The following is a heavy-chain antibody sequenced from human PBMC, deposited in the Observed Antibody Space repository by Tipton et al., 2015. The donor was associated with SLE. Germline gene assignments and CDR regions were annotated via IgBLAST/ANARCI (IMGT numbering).Heavy chain of an antibody. V-gene: IGHV4-39*07. J-gene: IGHJ4*02. CDR1: GGSISSSSYY. CDR3: AREGDSSGSDY. Sequence: LRLSCTVSGGSISSSSYYWGWIRQPPGKGLEWIGSIYYSGSTYYNPSLKSRVTISVDTSKNQFSLKLSSVTAADTAVYYCAREGDSSGSDYWGQGTLVTVSS. D-gene: IGHD3-22*01. CDR2: IYYSGST.